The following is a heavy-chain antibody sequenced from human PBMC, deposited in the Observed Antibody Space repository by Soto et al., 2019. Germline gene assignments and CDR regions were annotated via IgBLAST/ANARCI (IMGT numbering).Heavy chain of an antibody. CDR1: GFTVSSSY. J-gene: IGHJ4*01. V-gene: IGHV3-53*01. CDR2: ILTGGGT. D-gene: IGHD3-16*01. Sequence: EVQLVESGGGLIQPGGSLRLSCATSGFTVSSSYMSWVRQAPGMGLEWVSVILTGGGTHYADSVKGRFTVSRDNSQNTVYLQMNNLRGEDTATYYCARGYWRLGESYYSDSWGHRTLVTVSS. CDR3: ARGYWRLGESYYSDS.